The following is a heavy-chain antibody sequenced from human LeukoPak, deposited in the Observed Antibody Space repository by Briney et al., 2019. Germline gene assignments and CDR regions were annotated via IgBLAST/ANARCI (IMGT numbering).Heavy chain of an antibody. J-gene: IGHJ4*02. V-gene: IGHV3-30*04. D-gene: IGHD2-21*02. CDR1: GFTFSSYA. CDR3: ASGVVTAIFDY. CDR2: ISYHGSNK. Sequence: GGSLRLSCAASGFTFSSYAMHWVGQAPGKGLEWVAVISYHGSNKDYADSVKGRFTISRDNSKNTLYMQMNSLRAEDTAVYYCASGVVTAIFDYWGQGTLVTVSS.